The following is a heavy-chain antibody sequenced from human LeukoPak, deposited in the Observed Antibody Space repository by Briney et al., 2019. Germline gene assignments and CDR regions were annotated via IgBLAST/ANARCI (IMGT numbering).Heavy chain of an antibody. CDR1: GGSISSYY. V-gene: IGHV4-59*01. Sequence: PSETLSLTCTVSGGSISSYYWSWLRQPPGKGLEWIGYIYYSGSTNYNPSLKSRVTISVDTSKNQFSLKLSPVTAADTAVYYCARDLGYSSSFSWFDRWGQGTLVTVSS. CDR3: ARDLGYSSSFSWFDR. D-gene: IGHD6-6*01. J-gene: IGHJ5*02. CDR2: IYYSGST.